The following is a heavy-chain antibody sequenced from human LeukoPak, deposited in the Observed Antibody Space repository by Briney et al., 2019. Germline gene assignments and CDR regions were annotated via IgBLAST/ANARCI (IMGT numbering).Heavy chain of an antibody. CDR1: GFTFSSYA. Sequence: GRSLRLSCAASGFTFSSYAMHSVRQAPGKGLEYVSAISSNGGSTYYANSVKGRFTISRDNSKNTLYLQMGSLRAEDMAVYYCARGLMITFGGVIDPYYYYMDVWGKGTTVTVSS. J-gene: IGHJ6*03. CDR2: ISSNGGST. CDR3: ARGLMITFGGVIDPYYYYMDV. V-gene: IGHV3-64*01. D-gene: IGHD3-16*02.